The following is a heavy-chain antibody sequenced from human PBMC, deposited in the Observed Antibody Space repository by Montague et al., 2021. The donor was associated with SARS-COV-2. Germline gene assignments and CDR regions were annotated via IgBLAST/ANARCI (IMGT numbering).Heavy chain of an antibody. Sequence: SETLSLTCTVSGDSITNFYWNWIRQPAGNGLEWIGRISACGGANYNPSLKSRVTMSMDTSKKQLSLKLNSVTAEDTAVYYCARGVVAARPVVDYWGRGTLVTVSS. V-gene: IGHV4-4*07. D-gene: IGHD2-15*01. CDR1: GDSITNFY. J-gene: IGHJ4*02. CDR3: ARGVVAARPVVDY. CDR2: ISACGGA.